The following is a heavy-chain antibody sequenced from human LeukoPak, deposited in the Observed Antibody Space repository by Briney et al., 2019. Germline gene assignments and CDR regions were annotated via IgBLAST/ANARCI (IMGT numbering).Heavy chain of an antibody. V-gene: IGHV3-23*01. J-gene: IGHJ4*02. CDR1: GFTFSNYV. Sequence: GGSLRLSCAASGFTFSNYVMSWVRQAPGKGLEWVSAIGGSGGSTYYADSVEGRFTISRDNSKNTLYLQMNSLRAEDTAVYYCAKVAITYYYDSSGLYWGQGTLVTVSS. CDR3: AKVAITYYYDSSGLY. CDR2: IGGSGGST. D-gene: IGHD3-22*01.